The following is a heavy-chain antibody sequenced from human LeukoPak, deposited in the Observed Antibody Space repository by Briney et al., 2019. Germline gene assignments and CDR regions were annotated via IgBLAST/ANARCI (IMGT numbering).Heavy chain of an antibody. CDR3: ARHRGYCSGSRCYSVWFDP. CDR2: MYYSGSN. V-gene: IGHV4-39*01. Sequence: DPSETLSLTCTVSGGSITSSSYYWGWIRQPPGKGLEWIGSMYYSGSNYYNPSLKNRITISEDTSKNQFSLKLRSVTAADTAVYYCARHRGYCSGSRCYSVWFDPWGQGTLVTVSS. CDR1: GGSITSSSYY. J-gene: IGHJ5*02. D-gene: IGHD2-15*01.